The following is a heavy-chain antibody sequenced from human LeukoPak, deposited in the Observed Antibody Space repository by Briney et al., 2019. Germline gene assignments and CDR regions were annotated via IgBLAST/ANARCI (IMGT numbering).Heavy chain of an antibody. CDR3: AAYCSSTSCPLH. Sequence: SETLSLTCTVSGGSISSSSYYWGWIRQPPGKGLEWIGSIYYSGSTYYNPSLKSRVTISVDTSKNQFSLKLSSVTAAVTAVYYCAAYCSSTSCPLHWGQGTLVTVSS. CDR2: IYYSGST. D-gene: IGHD2-2*01. CDR1: GGSISSSSYY. J-gene: IGHJ4*02. V-gene: IGHV4-39*01.